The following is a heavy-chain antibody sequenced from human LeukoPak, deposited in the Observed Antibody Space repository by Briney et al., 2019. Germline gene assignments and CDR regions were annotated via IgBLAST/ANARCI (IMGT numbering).Heavy chain of an antibody. V-gene: IGHV4-59*01. J-gene: IGHJ2*01. CDR3: ARGYCSGGSCHSGRYYFDF. D-gene: IGHD2-15*01. CDR1: GGSISSYY. CDR2: IFYSGST. Sequence: PSETLSLTCTVSGGSISSYYWTWIRQPPGRGLEWIGYIFYSGSTNYNPSLKSRFAISVETSKNQFSLKLNSVTTAETAVYYCARGYCSGGSCHSGRYYFDFWGRGTLVTVSS.